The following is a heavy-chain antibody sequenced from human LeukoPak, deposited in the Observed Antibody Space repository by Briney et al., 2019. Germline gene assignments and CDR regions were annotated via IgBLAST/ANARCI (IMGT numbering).Heavy chain of an antibody. Sequence: GGSLRLSCAASGFTFSDYYMSWIRQAPGKGLEWVSYISNSGSTIYYADSVKGRFTISRDTAKNSLYLQMNSLRAEDTAVYYCAREGSYYDILTGYTRLYYFDYWGQGTLVTVSS. CDR2: ISNSGSTI. CDR3: AREGSYYDILTGYTRLYYFDY. J-gene: IGHJ4*02. V-gene: IGHV3-11*01. CDR1: GFTFSDYY. D-gene: IGHD3-9*01.